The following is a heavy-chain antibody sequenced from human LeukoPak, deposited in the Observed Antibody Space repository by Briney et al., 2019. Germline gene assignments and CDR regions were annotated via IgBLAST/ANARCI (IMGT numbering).Heavy chain of an antibody. CDR1: GGSFSGYY. D-gene: IGHD3-3*01. Sequence: SETLSLTCAVYGGSFSGYYWSWIRQPPGKGLEWIGEINHSGSTNYNPSLKSRVTISVDTSKNQFSLKLSSVTAADTAVYYCARGAGDYDFWNPYCRARYYMDVWGKGTTVTVSS. CDR3: ARGAGDYDFWNPYCRARYYMDV. V-gene: IGHV4-34*01. J-gene: IGHJ6*03. CDR2: INHSGST.